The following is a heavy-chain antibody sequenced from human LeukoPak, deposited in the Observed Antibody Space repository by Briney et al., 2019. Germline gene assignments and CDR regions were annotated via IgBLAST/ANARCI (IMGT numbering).Heavy chain of an antibody. CDR2: IKQDGSEK. D-gene: IGHD2-2*02. J-gene: IGHJ3*01. CDR3: ARMSYTH. V-gene: IGHV3-7*01. CDR1: GFTFSSYA. Sequence: GGSLRLSCAASGFTFSSYAMSWVRQAPGKGLEWVANIKQDGSEKYYVDSVKGRFTISRDNAKNSLYLQMNSLRAEDTAVYYCARMSYTHWGQGTMVTVSS.